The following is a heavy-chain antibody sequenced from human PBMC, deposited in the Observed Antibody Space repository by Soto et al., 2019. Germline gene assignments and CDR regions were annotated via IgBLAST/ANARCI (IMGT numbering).Heavy chain of an antibody. CDR3: ATRVVGVAATLSGNWFDP. CDR1: GGSFSGYY. D-gene: IGHD2-15*01. CDR2: INHSGST. V-gene: IGHV4-34*01. Sequence: SETLSLTCAVYGGSFSGYYWSWIRQPPGKGLEWIGEINHSGSTNYNPSLKSRVTISVDTSKNQFSLKLSSVTAADTAVYYCATRVVGVAATLSGNWFDPWGQGTLVTVSS. J-gene: IGHJ5*02.